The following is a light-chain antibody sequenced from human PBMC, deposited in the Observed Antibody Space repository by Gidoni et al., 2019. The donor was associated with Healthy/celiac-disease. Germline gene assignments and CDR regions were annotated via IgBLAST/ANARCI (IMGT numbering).Light chain of an antibody. CDR2: DAS. CDR3: QQYDNLPIT. J-gene: IGKJ5*01. Sequence: DIQMTQSPSSLSASVGDRVTNPCQASQDISNYLDWYQQKPGKAPKLLIYDASNLETGVPSRFSGSGSGTDFTFTISSLQPEDIATYYCQQYDNLPITFGQGTRLEIK. V-gene: IGKV1-33*01. CDR1: QDISNY.